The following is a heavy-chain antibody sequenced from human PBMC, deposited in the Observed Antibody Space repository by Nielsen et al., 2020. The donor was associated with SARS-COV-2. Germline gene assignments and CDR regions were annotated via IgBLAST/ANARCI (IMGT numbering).Heavy chain of an antibody. Sequence: GGSLRLSCAASGFSFSNYWMHWVRQVPGKGLVWVSRINTDGSSRIYADSVKGRFTISRDNAKNSLYLQMNTLRAEDTAVYYCARDRARAGYFDYWGQGTLATVSS. CDR2: INTDGSSR. V-gene: IGHV3-74*01. CDR1: GFSFSNYW. J-gene: IGHJ4*02. CDR3: ARDRARAGYFDY. D-gene: IGHD3-10*01.